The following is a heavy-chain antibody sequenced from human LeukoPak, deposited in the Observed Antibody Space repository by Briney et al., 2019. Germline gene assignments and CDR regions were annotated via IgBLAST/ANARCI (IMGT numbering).Heavy chain of an antibody. Sequence: PGGSLRLSCAASGFTFDDYAMHWVRQAPGKGLEWVSGISWNSGSIGYADSVKGRFTISRDNAKNSLYLQMNSLRAEDTALYYCAKVLLEGRYSSSWYYFDYWGQGTLVTVSS. J-gene: IGHJ4*02. CDR2: ISWNSGSI. D-gene: IGHD6-13*01. CDR3: AKVLLEGRYSSSWYYFDY. CDR1: GFTFDDYA. V-gene: IGHV3-9*01.